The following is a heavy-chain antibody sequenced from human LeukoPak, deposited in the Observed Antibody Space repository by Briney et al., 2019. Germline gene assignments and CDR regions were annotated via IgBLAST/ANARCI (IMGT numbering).Heavy chain of an antibody. CDR2: IYPGDSDT. Sequence: GESLKISCKGSGYSFTSYWIGWVRQMPGKGLEWMGIIYPGDSDTRYSPSFQGQVTISADKSISTAYLQWSSLKASDTAMYYCARAFGEPRGPYYYYYGMDVWGQGTTVTVS. CDR3: ARAFGEPRGPYYYYYGMDV. CDR1: GYSFTSYW. D-gene: IGHD3-10*01. J-gene: IGHJ6*02. V-gene: IGHV5-51*01.